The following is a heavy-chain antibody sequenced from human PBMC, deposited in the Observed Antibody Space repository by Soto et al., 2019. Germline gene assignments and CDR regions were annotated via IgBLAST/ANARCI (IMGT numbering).Heavy chain of an antibody. J-gene: IGHJ4*02. CDR2: IYYSGST. D-gene: IGHD2-15*01. CDR3: ARRVGYCSGGSCYTEYYFDY. CDR1: GGSISSSSYY. V-gene: IGHV4-39*01. Sequence: PSETLSLTCTVSGGSISSSSYYWGWIRQPPGKGLEWIGSIYYSGSTYYNPSLKSRVTISVDTSKNQVSLKLSSVTAADTAVYYCARRVGYCSGGSCYTEYYFDYWGQGTLVTVS.